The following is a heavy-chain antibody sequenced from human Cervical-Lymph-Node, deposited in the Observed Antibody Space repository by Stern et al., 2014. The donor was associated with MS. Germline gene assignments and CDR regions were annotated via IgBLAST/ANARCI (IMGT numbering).Heavy chain of an antibody. J-gene: IGHJ4*02. D-gene: IGHD1-20*01. CDR1: GFSFSNYG. CDR2: LSYDSSHK. V-gene: IGHV3-30*18. Sequence: QVQLVESGGGVVQPGRSLRLSCVGSGFSFSNYGMHWVRRAPGKGLEWVAVLSYDSSHKRYPDSVKGRFTISRDNSKNTLYLEMHDLRADDTAVYYCAKDQSLTGDNFFDYWGQGTLVTVSS. CDR3: AKDQSLTGDNFFDY.